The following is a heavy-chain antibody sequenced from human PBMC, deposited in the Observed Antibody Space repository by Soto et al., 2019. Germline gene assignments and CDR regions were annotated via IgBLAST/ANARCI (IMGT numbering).Heavy chain of an antibody. J-gene: IGHJ4*02. CDR1: GFTVDVYA. CDR3: AKDMKWGGMTTIHYFDS. D-gene: IGHD4-17*01. V-gene: IGHV3-9*01. CDR2: ISANGDNV. Sequence: GGSLRLSCVASGFTVDVYAMHWVRQAPGKGLEWVSGISANGDNVDYADTVKGRFTVSRDNAKNSLFLQMNSLRPEDTALYFCAKDMKWGGMTTIHYFDSWGQGTQVTVSS.